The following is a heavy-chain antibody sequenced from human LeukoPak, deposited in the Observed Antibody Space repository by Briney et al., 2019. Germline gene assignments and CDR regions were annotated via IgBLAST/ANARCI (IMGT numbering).Heavy chain of an antibody. J-gene: IGHJ4*02. D-gene: IGHD6-19*01. Sequence: SETLSLTCTVSGGSISSYYWSWIRQPPGKGLEWIGYIYYSGSTNYNPSLKSRVTISVDTSKNQFSLKLSSVTAADTAVYYCARVNEAGTFDYWGQGTLVTVSS. CDR1: GGSISSYY. CDR3: ARVNEAGTFDY. CDR2: IYYSGST. V-gene: IGHV4-59*01.